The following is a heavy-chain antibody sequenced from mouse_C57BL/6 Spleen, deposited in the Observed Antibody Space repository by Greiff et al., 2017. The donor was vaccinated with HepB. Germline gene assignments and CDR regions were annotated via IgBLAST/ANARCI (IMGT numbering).Heavy chain of an antibody. Sequence: EVKLVESGGGLVKPGGSLKLSCAASGFTFSSYAMSWVRQTPEKRLEWVATISDGGSYTYYPDNVKGRFTISRDNAKNNLYLQMSHLKSDDTAMYYCARDPYYSGGYFDVWGTGTTVTVSS. J-gene: IGHJ1*03. CDR2: ISDGGSYT. V-gene: IGHV5-4*01. CDR3: ARDPYYSGGYFDV. D-gene: IGHD1-1*01. CDR1: GFTFSSYA.